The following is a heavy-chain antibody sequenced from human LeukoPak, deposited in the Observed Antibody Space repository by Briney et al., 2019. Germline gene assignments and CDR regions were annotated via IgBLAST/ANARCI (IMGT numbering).Heavy chain of an antibody. Sequence: SETLSLTCTVSSDSMNSDSHYWTWIRQPAGKGLEWIGRISSSGSTTYNPSLMSRATITLDTSKNSFSLKVTSVTAADTAVYFCARETKDIYSPRWGLYDIYYYNDAWGTGTTVNVAS. CDR1: SDSMNSDSHY. J-gene: IGHJ6*03. D-gene: IGHD5/OR15-5a*01. CDR3: ARETKDIYSPRWGLYDIYYYNDA. CDR2: ISSSGST. V-gene: IGHV4-61*02.